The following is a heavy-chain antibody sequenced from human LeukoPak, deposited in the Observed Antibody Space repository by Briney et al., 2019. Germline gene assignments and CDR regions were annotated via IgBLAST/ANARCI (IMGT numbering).Heavy chain of an antibody. D-gene: IGHD1-1*01. J-gene: IGHJ4*02. CDR3: ARGERVGGFDY. Sequence: SSETLSLTCTVSGGSISSSSYYWGWIRQPPGKGLEWIGSIYYSGSTYYNPSLKSRVTISVDTSKNQFSLKLSSVTAADTAVYYCARGERVGGFDYWGQGTLVTVSS. V-gene: IGHV4-39*01. CDR2: IYYSGST. CDR1: GGSISSSSYY.